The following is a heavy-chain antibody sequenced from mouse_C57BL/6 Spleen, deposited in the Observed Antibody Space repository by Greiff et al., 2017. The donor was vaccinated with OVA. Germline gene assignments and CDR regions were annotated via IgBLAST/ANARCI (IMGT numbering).Heavy chain of an antibody. D-gene: IGHD1-1*01. J-gene: IGHJ4*01. CDR3: ARPLYGSSPVYAMDY. V-gene: IGHV5-17*01. CDR2: ISSGSSTI. CDR1: GFTFSDYG. Sequence: EVKVVESGGGLVKPGGSLKLSCAASGFTFSDYGMHWVRQAPEQGLEWVAYISSGSSTIYYADTVKGRFTISRDNAKNTLFLQMTSLRSEDTDRYYGARPLYGSSPVYAMDYWGQGTLVTVSA.